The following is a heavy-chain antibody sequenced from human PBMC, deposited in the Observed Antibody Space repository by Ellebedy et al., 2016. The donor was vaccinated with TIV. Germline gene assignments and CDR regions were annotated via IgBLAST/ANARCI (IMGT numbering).Heavy chain of an antibody. J-gene: IGHJ4*02. Sequence: GESLKISXAASGFTFSSYWMHWVRQAPGKGLMWVSRIDHDGSDRTYADSVRGRFTISRDNAKNSLYLQLSGLRAEDTAVYYCARARFSSSWYFDYWGQGALVTVSS. V-gene: IGHV3-74*01. CDR3: ARARFSSSWYFDY. D-gene: IGHD6-13*01. CDR1: GFTFSSYW. CDR2: IDHDGSDR.